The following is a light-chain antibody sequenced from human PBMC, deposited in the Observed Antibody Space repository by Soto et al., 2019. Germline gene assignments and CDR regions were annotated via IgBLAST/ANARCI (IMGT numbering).Light chain of an antibody. CDR2: HNN. V-gene: IGLV1-44*01. CDR1: SSNIGSNS. Sequence: QSVLTQPPSVSGTPGQRVTLSCSGSSSNIGSNSVHWYQQLPGTAPKLLIYHNNQRPSGVPDRFSGSKSGTSASLAFSGLQSEDEADYYCASWDGSLNAWVFGGGTKVTVL. J-gene: IGLJ3*02. CDR3: ASWDGSLNAWV.